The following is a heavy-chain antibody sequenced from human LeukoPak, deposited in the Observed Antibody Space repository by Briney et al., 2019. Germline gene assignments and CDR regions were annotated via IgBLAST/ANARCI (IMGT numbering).Heavy chain of an antibody. CDR3: ARVLSPIMVRGVRDAFDI. J-gene: IGHJ3*02. CDR1: GGSISSGDYY. V-gene: IGHV4-30-4*01. D-gene: IGHD3-10*01. Sequence: SQTLSLTCTVSGGSISSGDYYWSWIRQPPGKGLEWIGYIYYSGSTYYNPSLKSRVTISVDTSKNQFSLKLSSVTAADTAVYYCARVLSPIMVRGVRDAFDIWGKGTMVTVSS. CDR2: IYYSGST.